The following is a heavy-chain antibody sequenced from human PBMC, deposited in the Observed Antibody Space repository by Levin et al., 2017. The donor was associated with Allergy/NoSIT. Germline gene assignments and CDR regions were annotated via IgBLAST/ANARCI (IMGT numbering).Heavy chain of an antibody. V-gene: IGHV4-31*03. J-gene: IGHJ5*02. D-gene: IGHD2-8*02. Sequence: SETLSLTCTVSGGSFSSGNYYWTWIRQHPGKGLEWIGYINYSGTSYYNPSLKSRVTISVDTSKNQFSLKLSSVTAADTAVYYCARTAAYSTGLGGFDPWGQGTLVTVSS. CDR2: INYSGTS. CDR1: GGSFSSGNYY. CDR3: ARTAAYSTGLGGFDP.